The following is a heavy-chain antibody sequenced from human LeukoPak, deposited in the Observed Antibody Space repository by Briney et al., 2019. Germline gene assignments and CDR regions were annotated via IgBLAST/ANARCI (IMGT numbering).Heavy chain of an antibody. CDR2: VHYSGTA. CDR3: ARYYYGMDV. Sequence: SETLSLTCTVSDGSITNYDWSWVRQPPGKGLEFIGHVHYSGTANYNPSLRSRVTISIDTSKNQFSLKLSSVTAADTAVYYCARYYYGMDVWGQGTTVTVSS. V-gene: IGHV4-59*08. CDR1: DGSITNYD. J-gene: IGHJ6*02.